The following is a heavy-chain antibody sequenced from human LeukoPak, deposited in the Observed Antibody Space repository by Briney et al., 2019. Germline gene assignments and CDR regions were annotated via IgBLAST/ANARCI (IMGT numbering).Heavy chain of an antibody. CDR2: ISAYNGNT. Sequence: GASVKVSCKASGYTFTSYGISWVRQAPGQGLEWMGWISAYNGNTKYAQKFQGRVTMTTDTSTSTAYMELTSLRSDDTAVYYCARSRVIVPAALPPLSYYMDAWGKGTTVTVSS. J-gene: IGHJ6*03. CDR1: GYTFTSYG. CDR3: ARSRVIVPAALPPLSYYMDA. D-gene: IGHD2-2*01. V-gene: IGHV1-18*01.